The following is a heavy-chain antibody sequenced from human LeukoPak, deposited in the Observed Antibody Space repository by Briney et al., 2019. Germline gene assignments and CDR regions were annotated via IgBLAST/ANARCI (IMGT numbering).Heavy chain of an antibody. V-gene: IGHV4-38-2*01. CDR1: GYSISSGYY. CDR3: ARIPIWSGYYTGIWPYYFDY. D-gene: IGHD3-3*01. CDR2: IYHSGST. J-gene: IGHJ4*02. Sequence: SETLSLTCAVSGYSISSGYYWGWIRQPPGKGLEWTGSIYHSGSTYYNPSLKSRVTISVDTSKNQFSLKLSSVTAADTAVYYCARIPIWSGYYTGIWPYYFDYWGQGTLFTVSS.